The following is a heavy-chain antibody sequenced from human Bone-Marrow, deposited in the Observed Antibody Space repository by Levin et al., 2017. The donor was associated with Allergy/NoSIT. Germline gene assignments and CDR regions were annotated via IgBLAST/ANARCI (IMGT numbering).Heavy chain of an antibody. Sequence: SQTLSLTCTVSGDRVSSDITTWTWIRQSSSRGLEWLGRTFYRSKWYYDYALSVESRITINPDTSKNQFSLQLSSVTPEDTAVYFCARERFIASGKYVLDYWGQGILVTVSS. CDR2: TFYRSKWYY. CDR3: ARERFIASGKYVLDY. V-gene: IGHV6-1*01. D-gene: IGHD3-16*02. CDR1: GDRVSSDITT. J-gene: IGHJ4*02.